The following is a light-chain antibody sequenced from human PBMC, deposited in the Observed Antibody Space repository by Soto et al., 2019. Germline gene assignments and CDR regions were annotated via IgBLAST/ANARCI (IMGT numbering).Light chain of an antibody. Sequence: DIQMTQSPSTLSASVGDRVKITCRASQSISSWLAWYQQKPGKAPKLLIYKASSLESGVPSRFSGSGSGTEFTLTISSLQPDDFATYYCQQYNSYPITFGQGTRLEIK. J-gene: IGKJ5*01. CDR3: QQYNSYPIT. CDR1: QSISSW. CDR2: KAS. V-gene: IGKV1-5*03.